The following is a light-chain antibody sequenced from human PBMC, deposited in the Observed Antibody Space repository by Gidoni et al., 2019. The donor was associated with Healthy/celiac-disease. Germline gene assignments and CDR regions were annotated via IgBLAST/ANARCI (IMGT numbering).Light chain of an antibody. Sequence: DIVMTQSPDSLAVSLGERATINCKSSQSVLYSSNNKNYLAWYQQKPGQPPKLLIYWASTRESGVPDRFSGSGSGTDFTLTISSLQAEDVAVYYCQQYYSNPRTFGQXTKVEIK. CDR1: QSVLYSSNNKNY. J-gene: IGKJ1*01. V-gene: IGKV4-1*01. CDR3: QQYYSNPRT. CDR2: WAS.